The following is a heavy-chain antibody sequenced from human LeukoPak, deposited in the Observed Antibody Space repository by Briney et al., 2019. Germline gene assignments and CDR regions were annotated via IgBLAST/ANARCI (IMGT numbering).Heavy chain of an antibody. D-gene: IGHD2-15*01. Sequence: GGSLRLSCAASGFTVSSNYVSWVRQAPGKGLEWVSVIYSGGSTYYADSVKGRFTISRDNSKNTLYLQMNSLRAEDTAVYYCARSTVGYAATDFDYWGQGTLVTVSS. CDR1: GFTVSSNY. CDR3: ARSTVGYAATDFDY. J-gene: IGHJ4*02. CDR2: IYSGGST. V-gene: IGHV3-53*01.